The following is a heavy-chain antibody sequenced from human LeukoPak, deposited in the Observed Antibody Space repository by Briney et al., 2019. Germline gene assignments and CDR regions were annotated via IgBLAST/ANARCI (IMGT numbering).Heavy chain of an antibody. J-gene: IGHJ4*02. D-gene: IGHD4-11*01. CDR1: GGSISSSSYY. CDR3: ARHRDYSGSTVHFDY. V-gene: IGHV4-39*01. CDR2: IYYSGST. Sequence: SETLSLTCTVSGGSISSSSYYWGWIRQPPGKGLEWIGSIYYSGSTYYNPSLKSRVTISVDTSKNQFSLKLSSVTAADTAVYYCARHRDYSGSTVHFDYWGQGTLVTVSS.